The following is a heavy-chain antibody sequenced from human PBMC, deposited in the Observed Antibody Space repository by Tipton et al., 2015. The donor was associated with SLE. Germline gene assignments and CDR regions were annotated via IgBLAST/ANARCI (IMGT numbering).Heavy chain of an antibody. CDR2: INSDGSST. CDR1: GFTFSSYW. D-gene: IGHD6-13*01. V-gene: IGHV3-74*01. J-gene: IGHJ1*01. Sequence: SLRLSCAVSGFTFSSYWMSWVRQAPGKGLVWVSRINSDGSSTSYADSVKGRFTISRDNAKNTLYLQMNSLRAEDTAVYYCARDVGSSWYGYFQHWGQGTLVTVSS. CDR3: ARDVGSSWYGYFQH.